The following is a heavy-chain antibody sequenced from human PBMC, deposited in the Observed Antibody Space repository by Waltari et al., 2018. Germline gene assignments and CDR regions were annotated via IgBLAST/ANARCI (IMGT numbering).Heavy chain of an antibody. CDR2: INHSGST. J-gene: IGHJ4*02. CDR3: ARGEYGGSQVGFDY. V-gene: IGHV4-34*01. D-gene: IGHD5-12*01. Sequence: QVQLQQWGAGLLKPSETLSLTCAVYGGSFSGYYWSWIRQPPGKGLEWIGEINHSGSTNDNPSLKSRVTISVDTSKNQFSLKLSSVTAADTAVYYCARGEYGGSQVGFDYWGQGTLVTVSS. CDR1: GGSFSGYY.